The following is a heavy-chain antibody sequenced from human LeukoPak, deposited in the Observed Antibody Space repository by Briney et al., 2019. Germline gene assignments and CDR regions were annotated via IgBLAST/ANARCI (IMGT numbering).Heavy chain of an antibody. J-gene: IGHJ4*02. CDR2: INPSGGST. CDR3: ARGNPGYSYGRYYFDY. CDR1: GYTFTSYY. V-gene: IGHV1-46*01. D-gene: IGHD5-18*01. Sequence: ASVKVSCKASGYTFTSYYMHSVRQAPGQGLEWMGIINPSGGSTSYAQKFQGRVTMTRDTSTSTVYMELSSLRSEDTAVYYCARGNPGYSYGRYYFDYWGQGTLVTVSS.